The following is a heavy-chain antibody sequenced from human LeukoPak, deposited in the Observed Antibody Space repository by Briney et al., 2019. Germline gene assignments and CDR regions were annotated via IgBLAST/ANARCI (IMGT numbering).Heavy chain of an antibody. CDR3: ARGKVYHYGSGVPIEPAPNDY. V-gene: IGHV1-18*01. Sequence: GASVKVSCKASGYTFTSYAMHWVRQAPGQGLEWMGWISAYNGNTNYAQKLQGRVTMTTDTSTSTAYMELRSLRSDDTAVYYCARGKVYHYGSGVPIEPAPNDYWGQGTLVTVSS. D-gene: IGHD3-10*01. CDR2: ISAYNGNT. J-gene: IGHJ4*02. CDR1: GYTFTSYA.